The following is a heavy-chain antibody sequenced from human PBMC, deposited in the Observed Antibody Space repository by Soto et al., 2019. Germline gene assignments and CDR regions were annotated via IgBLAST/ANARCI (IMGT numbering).Heavy chain of an antibody. J-gene: IGHJ3*01. Sequence: DVQLVESGGGLIQPGESLRLSCAAFGFTISGKKYVAWVRQAPGEGLEWVSALYDIDGSFYADSVKGRFTTSSDSSKTTVYLQMNDLRHDDTAVYYCATWHEREHAYDVWGLGTTVTVSS. CDR1: GFTISGKKY. D-gene: IGHD1-1*01. V-gene: IGHV3-53*01. CDR2: LYDIDGS. CDR3: ATWHEREHAYDV.